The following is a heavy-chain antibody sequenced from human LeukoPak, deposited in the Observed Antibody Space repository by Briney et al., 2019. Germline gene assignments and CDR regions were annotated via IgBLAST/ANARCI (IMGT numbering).Heavy chain of an antibody. CDR3: ARDVWFGAGRTFDY. CDR2: IYTSGST. Sequence: SETLSLTCTVSGGSISSGSYYWSWIRQPAGKGLEWIGRIYTSGSTNYNPSLKSRVTISVDTSKNQFSLRLSSVTAADTAVYYCARDVWFGAGRTFDYWGQGTLVTVSS. V-gene: IGHV4-61*02. D-gene: IGHD3-10*01. CDR1: GGSISSGSYY. J-gene: IGHJ4*02.